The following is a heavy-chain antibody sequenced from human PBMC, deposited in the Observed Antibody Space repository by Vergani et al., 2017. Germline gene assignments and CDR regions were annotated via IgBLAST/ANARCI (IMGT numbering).Heavy chain of an antibody. CDR1: GGTFSSYA. CDR3: ASWGGVGYRKTPDYFDY. D-gene: IGHD1-14*01. J-gene: IGHJ4*02. V-gene: IGHV1-69*01. Sequence: QVQLVQSGAEVKKPGSSVKVSCKASGGTFSSYAISWVRQAPGQGLEWMGGIIPIFGTANYAQKFQGRVTITADESTSTAYMELSSLRSEDTAVYYCASWGGVGYRKTPDYFDYWGQGTLVTVSS. CDR2: IIPIFGTA.